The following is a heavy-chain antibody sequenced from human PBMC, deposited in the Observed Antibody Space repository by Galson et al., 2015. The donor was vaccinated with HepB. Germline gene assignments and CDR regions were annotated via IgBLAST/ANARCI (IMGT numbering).Heavy chain of an antibody. CDR2: ISGSGGST. CDR1: GFTFSSYA. CDR3: AKGSRRVLEWLLQHFDY. Sequence: SLRLSCAASGFTFSSYAMSWVRQAPGKGLEWVSAISGSGGSTYYADSVKGRFTISRDNSKNTLYLQMNSLRAEDTAVYYCAKGSRRVLEWLLQHFDYWGQGTLVTVSS. J-gene: IGHJ4*02. D-gene: IGHD3-3*01. V-gene: IGHV3-23*01.